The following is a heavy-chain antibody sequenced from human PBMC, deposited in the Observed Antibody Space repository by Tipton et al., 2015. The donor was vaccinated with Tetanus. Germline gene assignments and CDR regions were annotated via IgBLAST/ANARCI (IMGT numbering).Heavy chain of an antibody. Sequence: TLSLTCTVSGGSISSDGAYWSWIRQHPGEGLEWIGYISNSGSTYYNPSLKSRVTISVDTSQKQISLKVNSVTATDTAVYYCARDRGVRGGYYYYHGMDVWCQGTTITVSS. D-gene: IGHD3-10*01. CDR1: GGSISSDGAY. CDR3: ARDRGVRGGYYYYHGMDV. V-gene: IGHV4-31*03. J-gene: IGHJ6*02. CDR2: ISNSGST.